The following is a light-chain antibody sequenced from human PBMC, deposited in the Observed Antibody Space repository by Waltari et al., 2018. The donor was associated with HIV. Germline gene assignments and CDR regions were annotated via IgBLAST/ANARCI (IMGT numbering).Light chain of an antibody. CDR1: VLAKQY. CDR2: KDT. Sequence: SYELTQPPSVSVSPGQTARIPCSGDVLAKQYAYWYQQKPGQAPVLVIYKDTERPSGIPVRFSGSSSGTTVTLTISGVQPDDEADYYCQSADTSYTSRVFGIGTKVTVL. V-gene: IGLV3-25*03. J-gene: IGLJ1*01. CDR3: QSADTSYTSRV.